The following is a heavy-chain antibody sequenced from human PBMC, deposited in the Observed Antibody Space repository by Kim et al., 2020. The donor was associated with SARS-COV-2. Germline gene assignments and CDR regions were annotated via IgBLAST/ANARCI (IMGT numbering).Heavy chain of an antibody. Sequence: GGSLRLSCAASGFTFSSYAMSWVRQAPGKGLEWVSAISGSGGSTYYADSVKGRFTISRDNSKNTLYLQMNSLRAEDTAVYYCAGGLMTTVTTTYDYWGQGTLVTVSS. J-gene: IGHJ4*02. CDR3: AGGLMTTVTTTYDY. V-gene: IGHV3-23*01. CDR1: GFTFSSYA. D-gene: IGHD4-17*01. CDR2: ISGSGGST.